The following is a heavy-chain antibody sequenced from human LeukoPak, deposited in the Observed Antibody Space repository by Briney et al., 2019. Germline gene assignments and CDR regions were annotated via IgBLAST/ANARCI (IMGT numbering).Heavy chain of an antibody. J-gene: IGHJ4*02. Sequence: GRSLRLSCAASGFTFSSYAMHWVRQAPGKGLEWVAVISYDGSNKYYADSVKGRFTISRDNSKNTLYLQMNGLRAEDTAVYYCARDWRGNSGYDIGLWGQGTLVTVSS. CDR1: GFTFSSYA. CDR2: ISYDGSNK. V-gene: IGHV3-30-3*01. CDR3: ARDWRGNSGYDIGL. D-gene: IGHD5-12*01.